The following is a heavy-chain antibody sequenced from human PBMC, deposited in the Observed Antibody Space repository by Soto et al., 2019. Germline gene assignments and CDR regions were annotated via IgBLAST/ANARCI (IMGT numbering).Heavy chain of an antibody. Sequence: ETLSLTCTVSGDSFSNYYCNWVRKSAGKGLEWIGRIYPTGSTTYDPSLKSRLTMSVDTSKNQFSLRLTSMTAADTAVYYCATGRSEVVPGAMDTWGQGTLVTVSS. V-gene: IGHV4-4*07. J-gene: IGHJ5*02. CDR1: GDSFSNYY. D-gene: IGHD2-2*01. CDR3: ATGRSEVVPGAMDT. CDR2: IYPTGST.